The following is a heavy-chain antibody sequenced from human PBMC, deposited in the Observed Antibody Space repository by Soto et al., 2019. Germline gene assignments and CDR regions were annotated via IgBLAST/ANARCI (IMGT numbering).Heavy chain of an antibody. CDR1: GFTFSSNS. CDR2: TTNSGSSS. D-gene: IGHD1-26*01. Sequence: EVQLLESGGDLVQPGGSLRLSCAASGFTFSSNSMAWVRQAPGRGLEWVSSTTNSGSSSYYADSVRGRFTISRDNSKNELYIQVNSLRVEDTGVYHCVILALGKFDYWGQGTLVIVSS. CDR3: VILALGKFDY. V-gene: IGHV3-23*01. J-gene: IGHJ4*02.